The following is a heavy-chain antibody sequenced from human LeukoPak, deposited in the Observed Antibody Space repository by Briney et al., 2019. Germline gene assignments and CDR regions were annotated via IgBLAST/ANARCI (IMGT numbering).Heavy chain of an antibody. CDR1: GYRFTSYW. V-gene: IGHV5-51*01. J-gene: IGHJ3*02. CDR3: ARHYDYKAFDI. CDR2: IYPGDSDT. D-gene: IGHD3-16*01. Sequence: GESLKISCQGSGYRFTSYWIGWVRPLPGKGLEWMGIIYPGDSDTRYSPSFQGQVTISADKSISTAYLQWSSLKASDTAMYYCARHYDYKAFDIWGQGTMVTVSS.